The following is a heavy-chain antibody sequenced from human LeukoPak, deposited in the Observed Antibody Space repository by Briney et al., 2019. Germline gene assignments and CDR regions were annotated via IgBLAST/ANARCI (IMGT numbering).Heavy chain of an antibody. CDR1: GFTSSNAW. CDR3: TTDLLIVGESDY. CDR2: IKSKTDGGTT. D-gene: IGHD1-26*01. J-gene: IGHJ4*02. V-gene: IGHV3-15*01. Sequence: GGSLRLSCAASGFTSSNAWMSWVRQAPGKGLEWVGRIKSKTDGGTTDYAAPVKGRFTISRDDSKNTLYLQMNSLKTEDTAVYYCTTDLLIVGESDYWGQGTLVTVSS.